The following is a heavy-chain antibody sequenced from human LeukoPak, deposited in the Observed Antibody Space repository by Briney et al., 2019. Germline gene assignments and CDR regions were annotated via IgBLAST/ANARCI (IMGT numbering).Heavy chain of an antibody. V-gene: IGHV3-33*08. D-gene: IGHD5-12*01. CDR2: IWYDGSNK. Sequence: PGGSLRLSCAASGFTFTNYGMHWVRQAPGKGLEWVAVIWYDGSNKYYADSVKGRFTISRDNSKNTLYLQMNSLRAEDTAVYYCARGGSMVANFDYWGKGTLVTVSS. CDR3: ARGGSMVANFDY. J-gene: IGHJ4*02. CDR1: GFTFTNYG.